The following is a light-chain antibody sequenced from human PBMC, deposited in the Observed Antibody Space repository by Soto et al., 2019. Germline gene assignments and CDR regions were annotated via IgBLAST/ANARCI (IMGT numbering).Light chain of an antibody. V-gene: IGKV1-5*03. Sequence: DIQMTQSPSTLPASVGDRVTITCRASQSISNWLAWYQQKPGQAPNLLIYKASTLESGVPSRFSGSGSGTEFTLTVSSLQPDDFATYYCHQYHNFPRTFGQGTKVDIK. CDR1: QSISNW. CDR3: HQYHNFPRT. CDR2: KAS. J-gene: IGKJ1*01.